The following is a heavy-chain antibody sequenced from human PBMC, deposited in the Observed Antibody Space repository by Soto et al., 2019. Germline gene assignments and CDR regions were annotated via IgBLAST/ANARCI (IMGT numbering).Heavy chain of an antibody. D-gene: IGHD3-22*01. Sequence: PSETLSLTCTVSGGSVSSGSYYWSWIRQPPGKGLEWIGEINHSGSTNYNPSLKSRVTISVDTSKNQFSLKLSSVTAADTAVYYCARGPRQYYYDSSGYDYWGQGTLVTVSS. V-gene: IGHV4-61*01. CDR1: GGSVSSGSYY. CDR3: ARGPRQYYYDSSGYDY. J-gene: IGHJ4*02. CDR2: INHSGST.